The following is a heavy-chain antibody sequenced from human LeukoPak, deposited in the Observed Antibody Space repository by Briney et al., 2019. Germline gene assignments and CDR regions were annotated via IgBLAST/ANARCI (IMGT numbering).Heavy chain of an antibody. D-gene: IGHD3-10*01. CDR2: ISGSANNT. Sequence: TGGSLRLSCAASGFTFSTYAMTWVRQAPGKGLEWVSAISGSANNTYYADSVKGRFTVSRDNSKNTFYLQMNRLRAEDTAVYYCAKETRELRSWGQGTLVTVSS. CDR1: GFTFSTYA. V-gene: IGHV3-23*01. J-gene: IGHJ4*02. CDR3: AKETRELRS.